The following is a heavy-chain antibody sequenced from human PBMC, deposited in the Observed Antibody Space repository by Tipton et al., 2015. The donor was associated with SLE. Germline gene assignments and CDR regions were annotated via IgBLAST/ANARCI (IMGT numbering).Heavy chain of an antibody. CDR1: GFTFRKYW. J-gene: IGHJ4*02. CDR2: VKPDGTEK. CDR3: ARDRDGGYAYDY. V-gene: IGHV3-7*01. D-gene: IGHD5-12*01. Sequence: SLRLSCAASGFTFRKYWMHWVRQAPGKGVEWVASVKPDGTEKYYVESVKGRFTVSRDNGESSLYLQMNSLRVDDTAFYYCARDRDGGYAYDYWGRGTLVTVSS.